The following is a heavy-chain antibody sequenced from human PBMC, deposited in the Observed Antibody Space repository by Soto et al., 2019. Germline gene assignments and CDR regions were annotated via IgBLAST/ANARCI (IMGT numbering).Heavy chain of an antibody. CDR3: ARDHITMVRGVIIDYYGMDV. V-gene: IGHV4-59*01. D-gene: IGHD3-10*01. CDR2: IYYSGST. CDR1: GGSISSYY. Sequence: SETLSLTCTVSGGSISSYYWSWIRQPPGKGLEWIGYIYYSGSTNYNPSLKSRVTISVDTSKNQFSLKLSSVTAADTAVYYCARDHITMVRGVIIDYYGMDVWGQGTTVTVS. J-gene: IGHJ6*02.